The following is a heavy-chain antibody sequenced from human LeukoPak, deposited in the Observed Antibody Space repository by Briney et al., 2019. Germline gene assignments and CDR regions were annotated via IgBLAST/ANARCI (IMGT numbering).Heavy chain of an antibody. Sequence: SETLSLTCTVSGGSIGSYYWSWIRQPPGKGLECVGYIYHSGTTNYNPSLKSRVTISVDTSKNQFSLNLNSVTAADTAVYYCARGNYGSGSYYVVDFDYWGQGTLVTVSS. CDR1: GGSIGSYY. V-gene: IGHV4-59*01. D-gene: IGHD3-10*01. CDR2: IYHSGTT. CDR3: ARGNYGSGSYYVVDFDY. J-gene: IGHJ4*02.